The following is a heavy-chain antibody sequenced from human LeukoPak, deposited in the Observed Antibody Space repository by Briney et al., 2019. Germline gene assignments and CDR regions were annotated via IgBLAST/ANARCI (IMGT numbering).Heavy chain of an antibody. V-gene: IGHV3-66*01. D-gene: IGHD1-26*01. Sequence: PGGSLRLSCAASGFTVSSNYMSWVRQAPGKGLEWVSVIYSGGSTYYADSVKGRFTISRDNSKNTLYLQMNSLRAEDTAVYYCARDRVRELPEAYWYFDLWGRGTLVTVSS. J-gene: IGHJ2*01. CDR2: IYSGGST. CDR1: GFTVSSNY. CDR3: ARDRVRELPEAYWYFDL.